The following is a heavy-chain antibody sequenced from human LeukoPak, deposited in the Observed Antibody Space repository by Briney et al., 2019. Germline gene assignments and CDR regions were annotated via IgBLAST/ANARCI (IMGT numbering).Heavy chain of an antibody. D-gene: IGHD3-3*01. Sequence: SETLSLTCTVSGGSISNTLYYWAWIRQPPGKGLESIGSIYYRRSTYYSPSLKSRVTISVDTSKNQFSLKLSSVTAADTAVYYCARAGGTEGTDIQPFLDYFDYWGQGTLVTVSS. V-gene: IGHV4-39*07. J-gene: IGHJ4*02. CDR1: GGSISNTLYY. CDR2: IYYRRST. CDR3: ARAGGTEGTDIQPFLDYFDY.